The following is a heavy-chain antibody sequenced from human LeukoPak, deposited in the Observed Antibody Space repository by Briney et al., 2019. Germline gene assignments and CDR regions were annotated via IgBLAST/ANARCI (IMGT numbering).Heavy chain of an antibody. CDR3: AKEPHGYGDYYYYYYMDV. CDR2: IWYDGSNK. D-gene: IGHD4-17*01. V-gene: IGHV3-33*06. J-gene: IGHJ6*03. Sequence: GGSLRLSCAASGFTFSSYGMHWVRQAPGKGLKWVAVIWYDGSNKYYADSVKSRFTISRDNSKNTLYLQMNSLRAEDTAVYYCAKEPHGYGDYYYYYYMDVWGKGTTVTVSS. CDR1: GFTFSSYG.